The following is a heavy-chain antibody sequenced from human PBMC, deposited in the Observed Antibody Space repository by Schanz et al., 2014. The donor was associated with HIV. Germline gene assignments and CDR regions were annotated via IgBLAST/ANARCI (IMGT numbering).Heavy chain of an antibody. V-gene: IGHV3-23*04. CDR3: TTRRVLGVVQDF. CDR2: LSGSGDDT. D-gene: IGHD3-3*01. Sequence: EQLVESGGGVVQPGKSLRLSCAASGFTFSTYAMAWVRQTPGKGLEWVSSLSGSGDDTYYADSVKGRFTISRDNSKNTLYLQMNSLKTEDTAVYFCTTRRVLGVVQDFWGRGTLVTVSS. CDR1: GFTFSTYA. J-gene: IGHJ4*02.